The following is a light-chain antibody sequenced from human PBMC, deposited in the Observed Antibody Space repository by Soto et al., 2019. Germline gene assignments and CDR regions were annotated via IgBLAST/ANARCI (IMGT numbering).Light chain of an antibody. Sequence: DIQMTQSPSTLSASVGDRVTITCRASQSINNWLAWYQQKPGKAPKLLIYKASTLESGVPSRFSGSGSGTEFTLAISSLQPDDFATYYCQQHYSYPRTFSQGTKVEIK. CDR2: KAS. J-gene: IGKJ1*01. CDR3: QQHYSYPRT. V-gene: IGKV1-5*03. CDR1: QSINNW.